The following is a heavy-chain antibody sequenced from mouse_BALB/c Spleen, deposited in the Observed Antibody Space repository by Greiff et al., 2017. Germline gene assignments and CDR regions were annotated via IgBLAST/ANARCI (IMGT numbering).Heavy chain of an antibody. CDR1: GFTFSSYT. J-gene: IGHJ1*01. CDR2: ISNGGGST. D-gene: IGHD1-1*01. CDR3: ARLHYYGSSFFDV. Sequence: EVQLVESGGGLVQPGGSLKLSCAASGFTFSSYTMSWVRQTPEKRLEWVAYISNGGGSTYYPDTVKGRFTISRDNAKNTLYLQMSSLKSEDTAMYYCARLHYYGSSFFDVWGAGTTVTVSS. V-gene: IGHV5-12-2*01.